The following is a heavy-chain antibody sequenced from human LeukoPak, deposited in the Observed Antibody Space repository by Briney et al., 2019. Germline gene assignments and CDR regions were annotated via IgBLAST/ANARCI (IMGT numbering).Heavy chain of an antibody. Sequence: GGSLRLSCTASGFTFSTYWMSWVRQAPGEGLVWVSRIKNDGSSANYTDSVKGRFTISRDNAKNTLYLQVNSLRAEDTAVYYCATEITPYYYMDVWGKGTTVTVSS. CDR2: IKNDGSSA. D-gene: IGHD5-24*01. CDR3: ATEITPYYYMDV. J-gene: IGHJ6*03. V-gene: IGHV3-74*01. CDR1: GFTFSTYW.